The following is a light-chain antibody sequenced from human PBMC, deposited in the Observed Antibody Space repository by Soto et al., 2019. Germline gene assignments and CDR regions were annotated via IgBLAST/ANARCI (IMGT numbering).Light chain of an antibody. CDR3: AAWDDSLSGVV. V-gene: IGLV1-47*01. CDR1: SSNIGSNY. J-gene: IGLJ2*01. CDR2: RNN. Sequence: QSVLTQPPSASGTPGQRVTISCSGSSSNIGSNYVYWYHQLPGTAPKLLIYRNNQRPSGVPDRFSGSKSGTSASLAIGGLRSEDEADYYCAAWDDSLSGVVFGGGTKLTVL.